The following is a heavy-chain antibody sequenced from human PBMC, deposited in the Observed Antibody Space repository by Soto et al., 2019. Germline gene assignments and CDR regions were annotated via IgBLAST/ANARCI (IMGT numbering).Heavy chain of an antibody. CDR1: GFTFSDYY. Sequence: GGSLRLSCAASGFTFSDYYMSWIRQAPGKGLEWVSYISSSGSTIYYADSVKGRFTISRDNAKNSLYLQMNSLRAEDTAVYYCARFFHMVRGVIRGGYYFDYWGQGTLVTVSS. CDR3: ARFFHMVRGVIRGGYYFDY. D-gene: IGHD3-10*01. J-gene: IGHJ4*02. CDR2: ISSSGSTI. V-gene: IGHV3-11*01.